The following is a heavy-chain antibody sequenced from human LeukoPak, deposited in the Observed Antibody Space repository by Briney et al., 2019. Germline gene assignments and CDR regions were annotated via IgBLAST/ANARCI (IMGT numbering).Heavy chain of an antibody. V-gene: IGHV3-66*01. D-gene: IGHD3-10*01. Sequence: GGSLRLSCAASGFTFSSYWMSWVRQAPGKGLEWVSVIYSGGSTNYADSVKGRFTISRDNSKNTLYLQMNSLRAEDTAVYYCARISVLWYFYAMDVWGQGTTVTVSS. CDR3: ARISVLWYFYAMDV. CDR1: GFTFSSYW. CDR2: IYSGGST. J-gene: IGHJ6*02.